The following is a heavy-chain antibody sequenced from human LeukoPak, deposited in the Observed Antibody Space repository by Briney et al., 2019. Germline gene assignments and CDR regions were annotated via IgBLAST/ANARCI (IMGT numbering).Heavy chain of an antibody. CDR3: ARSVDYGDPNFDY. CDR1: GYTFTSYY. V-gene: IGHV1-2*04. Sequence: GASVKVSCKASGYTFTSYYMHWVRQAPGQGLEWMGWINPNSGGTNYAQKFQGWVTMTRDTSISTAYMELSRLRSDDTAVYYCARSVDYGDPNFDYWGQGTLVTVSS. D-gene: IGHD4-17*01. J-gene: IGHJ4*02. CDR2: INPNSGGT.